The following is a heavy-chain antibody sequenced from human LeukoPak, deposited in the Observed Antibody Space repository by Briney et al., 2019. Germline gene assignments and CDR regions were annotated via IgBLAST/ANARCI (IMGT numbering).Heavy chain of an antibody. CDR2: IIPIFGTA. CDR1: GGTPSSYT. CDR3: ASPYYDSSGPLGY. Sequence: ASVKVSCKASGGTPSSYTINWVRQAPGQGLEWMGGIIPIFGTANYAQKFQGRVTITTDESTSTAYMELSSLRSEDTAVYYCASPYYDSSGPLGYWGQGTLVTVSS. J-gene: IGHJ4*02. V-gene: IGHV1-69*05. D-gene: IGHD3-22*01.